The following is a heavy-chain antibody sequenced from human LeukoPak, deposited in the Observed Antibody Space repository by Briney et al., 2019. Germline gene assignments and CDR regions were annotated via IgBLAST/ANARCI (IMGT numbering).Heavy chain of an antibody. CDR2: ISSSGSTI. Sequence: GGSLRLSCTVSGFTVSINSMSWVRQAPGKGLEWVSYISSSGSTIYYADSVKGRFTISRDNAKNSLYLQMNSLRAEDTAVYYCAELGITMIGGVWGKGTTVTISS. J-gene: IGHJ6*04. V-gene: IGHV3-11*04. CDR3: AELGITMIGGV. D-gene: IGHD3-10*02. CDR1: GFTVSINS.